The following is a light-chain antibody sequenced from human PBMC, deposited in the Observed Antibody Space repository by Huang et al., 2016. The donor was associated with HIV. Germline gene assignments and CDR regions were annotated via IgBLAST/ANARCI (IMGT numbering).Light chain of an antibody. CDR2: TAS. V-gene: IGKV1-39*01. Sequence: DIQMTQSPSSLSASVGNRVTITCRASQDIYIYLNWYQQKPGKAPKRLIYTASSLQSVVPSRFSGSGAGTDFTLTINSLQPEDFATYYCQQSYTTPLTFGGGTRVEIK. J-gene: IGKJ4*01. CDR1: QDIYIY. CDR3: QQSYTTPLT.